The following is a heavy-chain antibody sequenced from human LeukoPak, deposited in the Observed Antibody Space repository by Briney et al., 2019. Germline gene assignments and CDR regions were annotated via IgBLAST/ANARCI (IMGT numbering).Heavy chain of an antibody. V-gene: IGHV1-18*01. Sequence: GASVMLSCKASGYTFTNYGITWVRQAPGQGLEWMGWISAYNGNTNYARNLQGRVTITTDTSTSTAYMELRSLRSDDTAVYYCARSLDSGGPNYWGQGTLVTVSS. D-gene: IGHD6-19*01. CDR3: ARSLDSGGPNY. CDR1: GYTFTNYG. J-gene: IGHJ4*02. CDR2: ISAYNGNT.